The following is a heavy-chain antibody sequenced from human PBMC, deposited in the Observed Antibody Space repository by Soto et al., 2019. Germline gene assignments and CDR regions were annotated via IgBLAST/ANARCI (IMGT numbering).Heavy chain of an antibody. D-gene: IGHD3-16*01. V-gene: IGHV4-59*01. J-gene: IGHJ4*02. CDR2: MYYSGSS. CDR1: GGSLSNFY. Sequence: SETLSLTCSVSGGSLSNFYVSWIRQPPGKGLEWIGYMYYSGSSNYNPSLKSRVTISIDTSKNQISLKLSSVTAADTAVYYCVRSGHTFGGVVWGQGTLVTVSS. CDR3: VRSGHTFGGVV.